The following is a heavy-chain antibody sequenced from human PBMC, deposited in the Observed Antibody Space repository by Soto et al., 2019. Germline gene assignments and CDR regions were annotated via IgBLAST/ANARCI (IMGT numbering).Heavy chain of an antibody. D-gene: IGHD5-18*01. CDR2: IYYSGST. V-gene: IGHV4-59*01. CDR1: GGSISSYY. Sequence: SETLSLTCTVSGGSISSYYWSWIRQPPGKGLEWIGYIYYSGSTTYNPSLKSRVTISVDTSKNQFSLKLSSVTAADTAVYYCARGHPYSTGFDYWGQGTLVTVSS. J-gene: IGHJ4*02. CDR3: ARGHPYSTGFDY.